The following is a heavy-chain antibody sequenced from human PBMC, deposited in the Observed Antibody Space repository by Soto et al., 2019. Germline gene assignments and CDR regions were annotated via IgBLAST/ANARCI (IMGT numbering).Heavy chain of an antibody. CDR1: GGSISSGGYS. CDR2: IYHSGST. D-gene: IGHD6-13*01. V-gene: IGHV4-30-2*01. CDR3: ARGDLAAEIDY. J-gene: IGHJ4*02. Sequence: TLSLTSAVSGGSISSGGYSWSLIRQPPGKGLEWIGYIYHSGSTYYNPSLKSRVTISVDRSKNQFSLKLSSVTAADTAVYYCARGDLAAEIDYWGQGTLVT.